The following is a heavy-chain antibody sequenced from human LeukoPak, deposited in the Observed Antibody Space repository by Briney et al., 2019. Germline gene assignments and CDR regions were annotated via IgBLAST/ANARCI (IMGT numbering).Heavy chain of an antibody. CDR1: GYTFSDYY. CDR3: ARGRASYSMVRGVIIDYMDV. V-gene: IGHV1-2*02. CDR2: INPNSGGT. D-gene: IGHD3-10*01. J-gene: IGHJ6*03. Sequence: GASVKVSCKASGYTFSDYYIHWVRQAPGQGLEWMGWINPNSGGTNYAQKFQGRVTMTRDTSISTAYMELSRLRSDDTAVYYCARGRASYSMVRGVIIDYMDVWGKGTTVTISS.